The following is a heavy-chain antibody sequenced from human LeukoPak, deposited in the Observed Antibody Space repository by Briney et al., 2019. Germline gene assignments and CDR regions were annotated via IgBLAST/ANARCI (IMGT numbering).Heavy chain of an antibody. Sequence: GGSLRLSCAASGFTFSSYALSWVRQAPGKGLEWVSAISGSGGSTYYADSVKGRFTISRDNSKNTLYLQMNSLRAEDTAVYYCARAAYYDSSGYYYFDYWGQGTLVTVSS. CDR2: ISGSGGST. CDR1: GFTFSSYA. J-gene: IGHJ4*02. D-gene: IGHD3-22*01. CDR3: ARAAYYDSSGYYYFDY. V-gene: IGHV3-23*01.